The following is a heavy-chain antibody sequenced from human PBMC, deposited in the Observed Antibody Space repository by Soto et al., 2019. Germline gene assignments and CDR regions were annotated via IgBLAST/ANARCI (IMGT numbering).Heavy chain of an antibody. CDR1: GASISSHY. CDR3: ARRDDISTPDYFGVGALDF. J-gene: IGHJ3*01. Sequence: SETLSLTCSVSGASISSHYWSWIRQSPGKGLEWIGYIYYSANKGNTEYNPSLRSRVTISGDTSKNQVSLRLTSVTAADTAVYYCARRDDISTPDYFGVGALDFWGQGIMVTVSS. CDR2: IYYSANKGNT. V-gene: IGHV4-59*08. D-gene: IGHD3-16*01.